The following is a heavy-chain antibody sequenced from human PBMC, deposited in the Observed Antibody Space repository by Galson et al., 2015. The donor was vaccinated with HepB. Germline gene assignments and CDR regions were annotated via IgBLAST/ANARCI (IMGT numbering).Heavy chain of an antibody. D-gene: IGHD2-15*01. Sequence: SLRLSCAASGFTFTSYAMHWVRQAPGKGLDWVAVISYDGNIKYYADSVKGRFTISRDNSKNTLYLQMNSLRPEDTAVYYCASGGGYWGQGTLVTVSS. CDR3: ASGGGY. CDR1: GFTFTSYA. V-gene: IGHV3-30-3*01. CDR2: ISYDGNIK. J-gene: IGHJ4*02.